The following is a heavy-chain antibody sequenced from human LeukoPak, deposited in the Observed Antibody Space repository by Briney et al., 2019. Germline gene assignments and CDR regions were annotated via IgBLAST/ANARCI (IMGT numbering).Heavy chain of an antibody. J-gene: IGHJ6*02. D-gene: IGHD6-13*01. V-gene: IGHV1-18*01. Sequence: ASVKVSCKASGYTFTSYGISWVRQAPGQGLEWMGWISAYNGNTNYAQKLQGRVTMTTDTSTSTAYMELRSLRSDDTAVYYCARVIAAAGTDYYYYGMDVWGQGITVTVSS. CDR1: GYTFTSYG. CDR2: ISAYNGNT. CDR3: ARVIAAAGTDYYYYGMDV.